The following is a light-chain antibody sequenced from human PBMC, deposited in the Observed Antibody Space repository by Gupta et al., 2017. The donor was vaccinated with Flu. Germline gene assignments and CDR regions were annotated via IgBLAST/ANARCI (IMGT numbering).Light chain of an antibody. Sequence: QAPATLSVSPGERATLSCRASQSVTSNLAWYLQKPGQAPRLLIYGASTRATGFPARFSGSGYGTEFSLTISSLQSEDFAVYYCQQYNDWPLTFGGGTKVEIK. CDR1: QSVTSN. J-gene: IGKJ4*01. CDR3: QQYNDWPLT. CDR2: GAS. V-gene: IGKV3-15*01.